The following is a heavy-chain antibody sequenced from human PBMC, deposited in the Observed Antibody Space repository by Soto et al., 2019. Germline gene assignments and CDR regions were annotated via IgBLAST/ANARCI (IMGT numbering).Heavy chain of an antibody. J-gene: IGHJ5*02. D-gene: IGHD3-9*01. CDR3: ARTSAYYDSFNWFDP. V-gene: IGHV4-38-2*01. CDR1: GYSISSGYY. Sequence: SETLSLTCAVSGYSISSGYYWGWIRQPPGKGLEWIGSIYHSGSTYYNPSLKSRVTISVDTSKNQFSLKLSSVTAADTAVYYCARTSAYYDSFNWFDPWGQGTLVTVSS. CDR2: IYHSGST.